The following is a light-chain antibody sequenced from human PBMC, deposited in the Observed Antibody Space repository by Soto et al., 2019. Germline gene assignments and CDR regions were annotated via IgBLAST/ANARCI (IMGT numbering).Light chain of an antibody. V-gene: IGKV1-5*03. CDR2: KAS. J-gene: IGKJ1*01. Sequence: DIQMTQSPSTLSASVGDRVTITCRASQSISGWLAWYQQKPGKAPKLLIYKASSLESGDPSRFSGSGSGTEFTLTISSLQPDDIAIYYCQQYGDYWTFGQGTKVEI. CDR3: QQYGDYWT. CDR1: QSISGW.